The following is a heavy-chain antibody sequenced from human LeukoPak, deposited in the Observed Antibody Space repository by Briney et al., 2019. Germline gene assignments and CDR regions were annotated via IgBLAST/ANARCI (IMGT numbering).Heavy chain of an antibody. D-gene: IGHD4-23*01. J-gene: IGHJ6*02. CDR1: GFTFSSYA. Sequence: GRSLRLSCAASGFTFSSYAMHWARQAPGKGLEWVAVISYDGSNKYYADSVKGRFTISRDNSKNTLYLQMNSLRAEDTAVYCCARTHYGGNSYYYYYGMDVWGQGTTVTVSS. V-gene: IGHV3-30-3*01. CDR3: ARTHYGGNSYYYYYGMDV. CDR2: ISYDGSNK.